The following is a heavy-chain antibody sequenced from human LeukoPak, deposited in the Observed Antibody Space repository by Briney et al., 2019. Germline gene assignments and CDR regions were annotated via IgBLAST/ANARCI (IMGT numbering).Heavy chain of an antibody. CDR1: GGTFSSYA. V-gene: IGHV1-69*05. J-gene: IGHJ3*02. CDR3: ASNTFYYDSSGYYGDAFDI. CDR2: IIPIFGTA. Sequence: SVTVSCKASGGTFSSYAISWVRQAPGQGLGWMGGIIPIFGTANYAQKFQGRVTITTDESTSTAYMELSSLRSEDTAVYYCASNTFYYDSSGYYGDAFDIWGQGTMVTVSS. D-gene: IGHD3-22*01.